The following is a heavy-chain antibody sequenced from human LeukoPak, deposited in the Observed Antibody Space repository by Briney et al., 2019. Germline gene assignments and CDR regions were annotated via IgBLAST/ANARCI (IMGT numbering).Heavy chain of an antibody. CDR2: IYYSGRT. V-gene: IGHV4-59*12. J-gene: IGHJ5*02. CDR1: GGSISSYY. CDR3: ARDSNYYGSGSYQNWFDP. D-gene: IGHD3-10*01. Sequence: SETLSLTCTVSGGSISSYYWSWIRQPPGKGLEWIAYIYYSGRTNYNPSLKSRVTISVDTSMNQFSLKLSSVTAADTAVYYCARDSNYYGSGSYQNWFDPWGQGTLVTVSS.